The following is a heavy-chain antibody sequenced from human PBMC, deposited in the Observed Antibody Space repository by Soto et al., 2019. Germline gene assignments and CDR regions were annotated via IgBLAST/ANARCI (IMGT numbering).Heavy chain of an antibody. J-gene: IGHJ4*02. CDR2: ISAYNGNT. Sequence: ASVKFSCKASGYTFTSYGISWVRQAPGQGLEWMGWISAYNGNTNYAQKLQGRVTMTTDTSTSTAYMELRSLRSDDTAVYYCARDTRYCSGGSCLRIDYWGQGTLVTVSS. CDR3: ARDTRYCSGGSCLRIDY. CDR1: GYTFTSYG. V-gene: IGHV1-18*01. D-gene: IGHD2-15*01.